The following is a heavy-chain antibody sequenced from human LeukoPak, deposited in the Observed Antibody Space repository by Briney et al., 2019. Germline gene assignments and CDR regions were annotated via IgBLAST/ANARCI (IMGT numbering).Heavy chain of an antibody. Sequence: GGSLRLSCAASGLTFSIHWMNWVRQAPGKGLECVANINQDGSDKYYVDSVKGRFTISRDNAKNSLYLQMNSLRAEDTAVYYCARGLTGHSYDGSGYSDYWGQGTLVTVSS. V-gene: IGHV3-7*01. D-gene: IGHD3-22*01. J-gene: IGHJ4*02. CDR3: ARGLTGHSYDGSGYSDY. CDR1: GLTFSIHW. CDR2: INQDGSDK.